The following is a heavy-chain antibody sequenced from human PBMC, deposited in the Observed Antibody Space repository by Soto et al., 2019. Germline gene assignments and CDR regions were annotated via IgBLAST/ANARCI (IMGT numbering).Heavy chain of an antibody. J-gene: IGHJ4*02. CDR2: ISYDGSNK. CDR3: AKDTYYYDSSGYLTRGSFDY. V-gene: IGHV3-30*18. CDR1: GFTFSSYG. Sequence: QVQLVESGGGVVQTGRSLRLSCAASGFTFSSYGMHWVRQAPGKGLEWVAVISYDGSNKYYADSVKGRFTISRDTSKNTLYLQMNSLRAEDTAVYYCAKDTYYYDSSGYLTRGSFDYWGQGTLVTVSS. D-gene: IGHD3-22*01.